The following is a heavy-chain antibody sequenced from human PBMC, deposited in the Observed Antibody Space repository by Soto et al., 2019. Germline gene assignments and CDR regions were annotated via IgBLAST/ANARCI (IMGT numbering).Heavy chain of an antibody. CDR2: ISYDGSNK. CDR1: GFTFSSYA. Sequence: QVQLVESGGGVVQPGRSLRLSCAASGFTFSSYAMHWIRQAPGKGLEWLAVISYDGSNKYYADSVKGRFTISRDNSKNTLYLQMNSLRAEDTAVYYCARDQSLIAVAGTFDYWGQGTLVTVSS. CDR3: ARDQSLIAVAGTFDY. J-gene: IGHJ4*02. V-gene: IGHV3-30-3*01. D-gene: IGHD6-19*01.